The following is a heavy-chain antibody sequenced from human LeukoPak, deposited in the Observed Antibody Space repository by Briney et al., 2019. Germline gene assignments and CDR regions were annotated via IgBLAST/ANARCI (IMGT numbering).Heavy chain of an antibody. J-gene: IGHJ5*01. CDR2: IYVDGST. V-gene: IGHV3-53*01. CDR1: GFTVSSNY. D-gene: IGHD1-20*01. Sequence: GGSLRLSCAASGFTVSSNYMNWVRQAPGKGLEWVSGIYVDGSTYYADSVKGRFTISRDNSRSTLYLQMNSLRAEDTAVYYCPRITAYDDSWGQGTLVTVSS. CDR3: PRITAYDDS.